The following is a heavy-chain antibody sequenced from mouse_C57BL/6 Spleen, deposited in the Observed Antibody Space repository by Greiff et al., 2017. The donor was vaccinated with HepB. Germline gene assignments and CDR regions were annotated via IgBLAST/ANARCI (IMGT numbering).Heavy chain of an antibody. Sequence: QVQLQQSGPGLVQPSQSLSITCTVSGFSLTSYGVHWVRQSPGKGLEWLGVIWRGGSTDYNAAFMSRLSITKDNSKSQVFFKMNSLQADDTAIYYCAKNGGPNYYAMDYWGQGTSVTVSS. V-gene: IGHV2-5*01. CDR2: IWRGGST. J-gene: IGHJ4*01. CDR3: AKNGGPNYYAMDY. D-gene: IGHD3-3*01. CDR1: GFSLTSYG.